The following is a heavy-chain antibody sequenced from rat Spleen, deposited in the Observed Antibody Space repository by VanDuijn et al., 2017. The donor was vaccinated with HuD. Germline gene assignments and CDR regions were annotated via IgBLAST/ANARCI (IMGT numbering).Heavy chain of an antibody. CDR2: ISPSGVST. CDR3: TRGGNYDFDY. V-gene: IGHV5-19*01. Sequence: EVQLVESGGGLVQPGRSLKLSCAASRFTFIDYDMAWVRQAPRKGLEWVASISPSGVSTYYRDSVKGRFTISRDNAKSTLYLQMNGLRSEDTATYYCTRGGNYDFDYWGQGVMVTVSS. J-gene: IGHJ2*01. CDR1: RFTFIDYD. D-gene: IGHD1-10*01.